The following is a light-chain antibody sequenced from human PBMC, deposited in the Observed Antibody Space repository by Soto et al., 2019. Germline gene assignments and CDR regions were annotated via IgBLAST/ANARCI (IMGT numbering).Light chain of an antibody. CDR1: QSISTY. CDR3: QQTFITPPLT. Sequence: DIQMTQSPSSLSASIGDRITITCRASQSISTYLNWYQQKPGKAPSLLIYGASTLQSGVPSRFSGSGSATDFTLTISSLQPEDFATYYGQQTFITPPLTFGGGTKVESK. CDR2: GAS. V-gene: IGKV1-39*01. J-gene: IGKJ4*01.